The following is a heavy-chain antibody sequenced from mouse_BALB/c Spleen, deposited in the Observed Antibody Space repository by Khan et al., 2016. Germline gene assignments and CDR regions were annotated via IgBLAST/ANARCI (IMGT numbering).Heavy chain of an antibody. J-gene: IGHJ3*01. CDR1: GYTFTSYW. Sequence: QVQLQQPGAELVRPGPSVKLSCKASGYTFTSYWINWMKQRPGQGLEWIGNIYPFDRYTNYNQKFKDKATLTVDKSSSTAYMPLSSPTSEDSAIXYGTRGESSIIREFAYWGEGTLVTVSA. CDR3: TRGESSIIREFAY. V-gene: IGHV1-69*02. CDR2: IYPFDRYT.